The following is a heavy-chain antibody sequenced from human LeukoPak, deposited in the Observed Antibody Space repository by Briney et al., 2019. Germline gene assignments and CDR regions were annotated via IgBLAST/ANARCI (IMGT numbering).Heavy chain of an antibody. J-gene: IGHJ3*01. CDR3: AREYYDSSGRKHAFED. D-gene: IGHD3-22*01. CDR1: GYTFAEYY. Sequence: ASVKVSCKASGYTFAEYYLHWVRQAPGQGLEWMGSIDPDSGGTNYAQKFQGRVTMTRDTSISTAYMELSRLRSDDTAVYYCAREYYDSSGRKHAFEDWGQGTMVTVSS. CDR2: IDPDSGGT. V-gene: IGHV1-2*02.